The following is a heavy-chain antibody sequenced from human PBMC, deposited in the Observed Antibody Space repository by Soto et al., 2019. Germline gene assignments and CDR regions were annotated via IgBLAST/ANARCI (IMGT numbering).Heavy chain of an antibody. CDR2: IYYSGST. CDR1: GGSISSYY. D-gene: IGHD2-15*01. V-gene: IGHV4-59*01. CDR3: ARRSYCSGGSCHDY. J-gene: IGHJ4*02. Sequence: QVQLQESGPGLVKPSETLSLTCTVSGGSISSYYWSWIRQPPGKGLEWIGYIYYSGSTNYNPSLNGRVTISVDTSKNQFSLKLSSVTAADTAVYYCARRSYCSGGSCHDYWGQGTLVTVSS.